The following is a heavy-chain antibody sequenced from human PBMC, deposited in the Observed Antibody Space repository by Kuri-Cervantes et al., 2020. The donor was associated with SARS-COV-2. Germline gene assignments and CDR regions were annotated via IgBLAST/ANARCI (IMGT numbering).Heavy chain of an antibody. CDR3: AHDGGGEGAFDI. V-gene: IGHV2-70*11. J-gene: IGHJ3*02. Sequence: SGPTLVKPTQTLTLTCTFSGFSLTTSGMCVAWIRQPPGKALEWLARIDWDDDKYYKTSLNTRLSISKDTSKDRVVLTMTNMDPVDTATYYCAHDGGGEGAFDIWGQGTMVTVSS. D-gene: IGHD3-16*01. CDR1: GFSLTTSGMC. CDR2: IDWDDDK.